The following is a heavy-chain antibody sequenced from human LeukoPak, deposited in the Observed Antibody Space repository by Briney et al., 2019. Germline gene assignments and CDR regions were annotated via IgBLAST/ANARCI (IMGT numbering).Heavy chain of an antibody. V-gene: IGHV3-64D*06. J-gene: IGHJ3*02. CDR3: GKSAGFDWLSPLDAFDI. CDR2: LSSSGRST. CDR1: GFTLYSHP. Sequence: GSLGFYCSGSGFTLYSHPMHWVPQAPGKGLEYVSALSSSGRSTFYADSVKGRFTMSRDNSKDTLYLQMSSLRAEDTTGYYCGKSAGFDWLSPLDAFDIWSQGTMVTVSS. D-gene: IGHD3-9*01.